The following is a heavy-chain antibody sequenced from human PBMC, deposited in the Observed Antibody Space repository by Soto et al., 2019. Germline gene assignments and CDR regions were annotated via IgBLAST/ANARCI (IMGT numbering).Heavy chain of an antibody. CDR2: INPGDSDI. CDR1: GYSFTTYW. V-gene: IGHV5-51*01. CDR3: ARHEQYYYYYYGMDV. Sequence: GESLKISCRASGYSFTTYWIAWVRQMPGKGLEWMGIINPGDSDIRYSPSFQGQVTISADNSISTAYLQWSSLKASDTAMYYCARHEQYYYYYYGMDVWGQGTAVTVSS. D-gene: IGHD4-4*01. J-gene: IGHJ6*02.